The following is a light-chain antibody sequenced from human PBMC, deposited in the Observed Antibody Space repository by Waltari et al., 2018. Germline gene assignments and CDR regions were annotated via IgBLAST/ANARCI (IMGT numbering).Light chain of an antibody. J-gene: IGLJ2*01. CDR1: STHVGGYNY. V-gene: IGLV2-23*02. CDR3: CSYAGGSTLV. CDR2: VVT. Sequence: QSALTQPASVSGSPGQSITISCTGGSTHVGGYNYVPWYQHHPGQVPSLVIFVVTPRPSGVSDRFSGSKSGNTASLTISGLLTDDEADYYCCSYAGGSTLVFGGGTKLTVL.